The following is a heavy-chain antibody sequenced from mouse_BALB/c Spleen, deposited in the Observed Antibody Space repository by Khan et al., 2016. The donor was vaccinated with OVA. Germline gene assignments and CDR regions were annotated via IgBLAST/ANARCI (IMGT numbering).Heavy chain of an antibody. CDR3: ARSLFDYYAMDY. V-gene: IGHV5-9-3*01. Sequence: EVQLVESGGGVVKPGGSLKLSCSASGFTFSSFAMSWVRQTPEKRLEWVATISTGGHYTFYPDSVKGRFTISRDNARNTLYLQMSSLRSEDTAMYDCARSLFDYYAMDYWGQGTSVTVSS. CDR2: ISTGGHYT. CDR1: GFTFSSFA. J-gene: IGHJ4*01.